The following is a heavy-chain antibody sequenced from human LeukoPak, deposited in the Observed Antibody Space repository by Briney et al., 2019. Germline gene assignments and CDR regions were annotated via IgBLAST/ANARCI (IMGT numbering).Heavy chain of an antibody. Sequence: PGGSLRLSCAASGFTFSSYGMSWVRQAPGKGLEWVSAISGSGGSTYYADSVKGRFTISRDNAKDTLYLQMNSVRVEDTAVYYCARGAYTYGLYWGQGTLVTVSS. D-gene: IGHD5-18*01. CDR1: GFTFSSYG. CDR2: ISGSGGST. V-gene: IGHV3-23*01. J-gene: IGHJ4*02. CDR3: ARGAYTYGLY.